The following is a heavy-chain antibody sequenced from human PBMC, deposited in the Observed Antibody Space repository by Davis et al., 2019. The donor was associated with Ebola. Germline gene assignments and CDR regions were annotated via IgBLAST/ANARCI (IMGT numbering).Heavy chain of an antibody. V-gene: IGHV3-49*04. CDR2: IRSKAYGGKT. Sequence: GESLKISCTASGFTFGDYAMNWVRQAPGKGLEWVGFIRSKAYGGKTAYAASVKGRFTISRDDSKSIAYLQMSGLKTEDTGVYYCSRDLKQPRPSYYFGMDVWGQGTTVTVAS. CDR1: GFTFGDYA. CDR3: SRDLKQPRPSYYFGMDV. J-gene: IGHJ6*02. D-gene: IGHD6-6*01.